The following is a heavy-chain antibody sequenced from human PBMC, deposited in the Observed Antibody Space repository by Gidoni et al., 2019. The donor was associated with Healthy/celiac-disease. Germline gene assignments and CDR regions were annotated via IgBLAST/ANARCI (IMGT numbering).Heavy chain of an antibody. Sequence: EVQLVESGGGLVQPGRSLRLSCAASGFTFDYDAMHGVRQAPGKGLEWVSGISWNSGSIGYADSVKGRFTISRDNAKNSLYLQMNSLRAEDTALYYCAKDKGAAAGTDFDYWGQGTLVTVSS. CDR3: AKDKGAAAGTDFDY. CDR2: ISWNSGSI. D-gene: IGHD6-13*01. J-gene: IGHJ4*02. V-gene: IGHV3-9*01. CDR1: GFTFDYDA.